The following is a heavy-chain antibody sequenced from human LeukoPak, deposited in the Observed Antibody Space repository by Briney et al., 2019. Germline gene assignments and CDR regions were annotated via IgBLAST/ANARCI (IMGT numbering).Heavy chain of an antibody. CDR2: ISAYNGNT. D-gene: IGHD3-22*01. J-gene: IGHJ6*02. CDR1: GYTFTSYG. CDR3: ARDQGVVVVTNGHYYYYGMDV. V-gene: IGHV1-18*01. Sequence: GASVKVSCKASGYTFTSYGISWVRQAPGQGLEWMGWISAYNGNTNYAQKLQGRVTMTTDTSTSTAYMELRSLRSDDTAVYYCARDQGVVVVTNGHYYYYGMDVWGQGTTVTVSS.